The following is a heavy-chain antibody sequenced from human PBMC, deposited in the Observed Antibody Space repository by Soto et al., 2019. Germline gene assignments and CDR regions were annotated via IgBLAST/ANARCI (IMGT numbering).Heavy chain of an antibody. V-gene: IGHV3-48*04. J-gene: IGHJ3*02. CDR2: IAGGGVPT. D-gene: IGHD3-9*01. Sequence: GGSLRLSCAASGFIFRDYSMNWVRQTPGKGLEWIAHIAGGGVPTYYANSVKGRFTISRDNAKNSLYLQMNSLRAEDTAVYYCARNYYDILTRQGPYNAFDIRGQGTMVTVSS. CDR1: GFIFRDYS. CDR3: ARNYYDILTRQGPYNAFDI.